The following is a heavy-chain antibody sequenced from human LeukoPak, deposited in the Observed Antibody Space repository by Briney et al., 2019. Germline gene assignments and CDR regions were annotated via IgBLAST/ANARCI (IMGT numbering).Heavy chain of an antibody. CDR2: IYTSGRT. Sequence: SPTLSLTCTVFGGSTTIYYRGWIRQPARKGLEWIGRIYTSGRTNYNPSLMSRLTMSVDTSKNQLSLRLSSVTAADTAVYYCARVSGLNGYQWNAFDYWGQGTLVTVSS. J-gene: IGHJ4*02. CDR1: GGSTTIYY. CDR3: ARVSGLNGYQWNAFDY. V-gene: IGHV4-4*07. D-gene: IGHD5-24*01.